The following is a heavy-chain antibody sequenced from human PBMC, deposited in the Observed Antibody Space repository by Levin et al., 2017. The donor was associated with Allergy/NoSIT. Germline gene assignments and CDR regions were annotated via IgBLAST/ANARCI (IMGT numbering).Heavy chain of an antibody. CDR3: ARGWTSRRPYYYYGMDG. J-gene: IGHJ6*02. Sequence: SQTLSLTCAVYGGSFSGYYWSWIRQPPGKGLEWIGEINHSGSTNYNPSLKSRVTISVDTSKNQFSLKLSSVTAADTAVYYCARGWTSRRPYYYYGMDGWGQGTTVTVSS. V-gene: IGHV4-34*01. CDR1: GGSFSGYY. CDR2: INHSGST. D-gene: IGHD1-1*01.